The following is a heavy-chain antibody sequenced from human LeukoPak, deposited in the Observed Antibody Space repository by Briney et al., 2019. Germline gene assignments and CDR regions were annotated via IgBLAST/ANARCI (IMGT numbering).Heavy chain of an antibody. J-gene: IGHJ3*02. Sequence: SQTLSLTCTVSGGSISSGDYYWSWIRQPPGKGLEWIGYIYYSGSTYYNPSLKSRVTISVDTSKNQFSLKLSSVTAADTAVYYCARGVVAATKADDAFDIWGQGTMVTVSS. D-gene: IGHD2-15*01. CDR1: GGSISSGDYY. CDR2: IYYSGST. CDR3: ARGVVAATKADDAFDI. V-gene: IGHV4-30-4*01.